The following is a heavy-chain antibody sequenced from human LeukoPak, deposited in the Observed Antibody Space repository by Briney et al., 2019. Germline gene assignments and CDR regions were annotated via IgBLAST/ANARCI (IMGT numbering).Heavy chain of an antibody. D-gene: IGHD6-19*01. CDR2: IYPGDSDT. Sequence: GESLKISCKGSGYSFTSYWIGWVRQMPGKGLEWMGIIYPGDSDTRYSPSFQGQVTISADKSISTAYPQWSSLKASDTAMYYCARQFKAGIAVAALDYWGQGTLVTVSS. J-gene: IGHJ4*02. V-gene: IGHV5-51*01. CDR1: GYSFTSYW. CDR3: ARQFKAGIAVAALDY.